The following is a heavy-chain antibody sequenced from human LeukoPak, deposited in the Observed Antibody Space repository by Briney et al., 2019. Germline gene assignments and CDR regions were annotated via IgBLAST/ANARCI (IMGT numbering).Heavy chain of an antibody. D-gene: IGHD1-26*01. CDR2: IYTSGSP. Sequence: PSETLSLTCTVSSGSISSYDWSWIRQPAGKGLEWIGRIYTSGSPNYNPSLKSRITISVDTSKIQFSLKLSSVTAADTAVYYCARYASGSYYRGIDYWGQGTLVTVSS. CDR1: SGSISSYD. J-gene: IGHJ4*02. V-gene: IGHV4-4*07. CDR3: ARYASGSYYRGIDY.